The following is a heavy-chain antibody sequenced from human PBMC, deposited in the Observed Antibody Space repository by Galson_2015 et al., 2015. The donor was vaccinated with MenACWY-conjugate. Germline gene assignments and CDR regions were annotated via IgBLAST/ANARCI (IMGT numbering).Heavy chain of an antibody. Sequence: SVKVSCKASGYTFTNYAMHWVRQAPGQRLEWMGWINAGNGNTKYSQKFQGRVTITSDTSASTAYMELSSLRAEDTAIYYCAKFKYSTSWSNTHGMDVWGQGTTVTVSS. J-gene: IGHJ6*02. CDR2: INAGNGNT. D-gene: IGHD2-2*01. CDR1: GYTFTNYA. CDR3: AKFKYSTSWSNTHGMDV. V-gene: IGHV1-3*01.